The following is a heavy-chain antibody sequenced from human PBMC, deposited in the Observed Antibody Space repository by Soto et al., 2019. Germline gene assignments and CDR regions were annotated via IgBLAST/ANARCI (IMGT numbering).Heavy chain of an antibody. D-gene: IGHD3-10*01. V-gene: IGHV2-70*01. J-gene: IGHJ4*02. Sequence: SGATLVNPTQTLTLTCTFSGFSLSTSGVGVGWIRQPPGKALEWLALIDWDDDKYYSTSLKTRLTISKDTSKNQVVLTMTNMDPVDTATYYCARTRTTMVRGVIAYFDYWGQGTLVTVSS. CDR2: IDWDDDK. CDR3: ARTRTTMVRGVIAYFDY. CDR1: GFSLSTSGVG.